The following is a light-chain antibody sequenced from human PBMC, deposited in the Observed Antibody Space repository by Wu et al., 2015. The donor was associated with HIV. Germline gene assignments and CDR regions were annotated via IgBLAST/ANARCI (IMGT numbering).Light chain of an antibody. CDR2: GAS. CDR1: QSVSSN. J-gene: IGKJ2*01. CDR3: QQYHDWPYT. V-gene: IGKV3-15*01. Sequence: EIMMTQSPATLSVSPGERVTLSCRASQSVSSNLAWYQQKSGQAPRLLIYGASTRATGIPARFSGSGSGTEFTLTISSMQSEDFTLYYCQQYHDWPYTFGQGTKPGDQ.